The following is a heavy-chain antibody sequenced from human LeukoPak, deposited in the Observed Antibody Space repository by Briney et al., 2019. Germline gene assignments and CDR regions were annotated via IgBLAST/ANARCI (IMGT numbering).Heavy chain of an antibody. V-gene: IGHV4-4*02. CDR1: SGSSSFW. CDR2: VSRLGGS. CDR3: AANFGS. Sequence: SETLSLTCTVSSGSSSFWWSWVRQPPGKGLEWIGEVSRLGGSNHNPSLRSRVTISLDLSRSQFSLRLTSVTAADTAVYFCAANFGSWGQGILVTVSS. J-gene: IGHJ4*02.